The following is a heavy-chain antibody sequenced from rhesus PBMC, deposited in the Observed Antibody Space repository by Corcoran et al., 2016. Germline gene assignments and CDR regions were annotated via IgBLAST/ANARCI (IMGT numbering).Heavy chain of an antibody. CDR2: IFVSSGSM. J-gene: IGHJ6*01. Sequence: QVQLQESGPGLVKASETLSLTCAVSGDSISNNYWSWIRQPPGKGLAGFGRIFVSSGSMNYNPPLMSRVTFSTDTAKNQFSLRLNSVTAADPAVYYCARDAAYSGGSYYGLESWGQGVAVTVSS. D-gene: IGHD6-37*01. CDR1: GDSISNNY. V-gene: IGHV4-147*01. CDR3: ARDAAYSGGSYYGLES.